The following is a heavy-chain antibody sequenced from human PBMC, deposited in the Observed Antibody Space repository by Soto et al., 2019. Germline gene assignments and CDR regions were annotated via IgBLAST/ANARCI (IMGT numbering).Heavy chain of an antibody. Sequence: PSETLSLTCTVSGGYISSYDWTWIRQPPGKGLEWIGYIYYSGSTNYNPSLKSRVTMSIDTSKNQFSLKLSSVTAADTAVYYCARAFGSTMPSLFWGQGTLVTVS. CDR1: GGYISSYD. CDR2: IYYSGST. J-gene: IGHJ4*02. V-gene: IGHV4-59*01. D-gene: IGHD2-2*01. CDR3: ARAFGSTMPSLF.